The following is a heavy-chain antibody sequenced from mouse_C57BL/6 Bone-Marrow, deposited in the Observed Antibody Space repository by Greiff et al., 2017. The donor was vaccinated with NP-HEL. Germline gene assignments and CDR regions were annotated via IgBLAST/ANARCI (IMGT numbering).Heavy chain of an antibody. CDR2: ITHSGET. D-gene: IGHD1-1*01. CDR1: GFPITSGYY. J-gene: IGHJ3*01. CDR3: AGDREYYGSPSFAY. Sequence: VKLQESGPGLVKPSQSLFLTCSITGFPITSGYYWIWIRQSPGKPLEWMGYITHSGETFYNPSLQSPISITRETSKNQFFLQLNSVTTEETAMYYCAGDREYYGSPSFAYWGQGTLVTVSA. V-gene: IGHV12-3*01.